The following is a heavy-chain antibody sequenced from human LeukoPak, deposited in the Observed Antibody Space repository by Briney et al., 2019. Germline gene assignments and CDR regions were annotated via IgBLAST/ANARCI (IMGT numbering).Heavy chain of an antibody. CDR1: GYTFTSHG. CDR3: ARGDYGDKFDY. J-gene: IGHJ4*02. Sequence: ASVKVSCKASGYTFTSHGINWVRQAPGQGLEWVGWISAYIGNTNYAQKVQGRVTMTTDTSTSTAYMELRSLRSDDTAVYYCARGDYGDKFDYWGQGTLVTVSS. V-gene: IGHV1-18*01. CDR2: ISAYIGNT. D-gene: IGHD4-17*01.